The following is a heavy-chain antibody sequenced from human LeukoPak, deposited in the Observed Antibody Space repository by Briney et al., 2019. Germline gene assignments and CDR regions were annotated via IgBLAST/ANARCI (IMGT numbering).Heavy chain of an antibody. D-gene: IGHD1-14*01. J-gene: IGHJ4*02. CDR1: GFTFSNYW. V-gene: IGHV3-7*01. CDR3: ARDPLTQNDY. CDR2: INQNGSEI. Sequence: PGGSLRLSCAASGFTFSNYWMSWVRQAPGKGLEWVANINQNGSEIYYVDSVKGRFTISRDNAKNPLYLQINTLRAEDTALYYCARDPLTQNDYWGQGTLVTVSS.